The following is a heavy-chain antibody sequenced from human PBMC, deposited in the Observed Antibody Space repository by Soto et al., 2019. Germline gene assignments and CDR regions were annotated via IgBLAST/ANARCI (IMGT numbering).Heavy chain of an antibody. J-gene: IGHJ2*01. Sequence: EVQLLESGGGLVQPGGSLRLSCAASGFTFTSYAMNWVRQAPGKGLEWVSVISGSGGSTYYADTVKGRFTISRDNSKNTLYLQMNRLRAEVKAVYYCAKRTTGCYFDLWGRGTLVSVSS. V-gene: IGHV3-23*01. CDR1: GFTFTSYA. CDR2: ISGSGGST. CDR3: AKRTTGCYFDL.